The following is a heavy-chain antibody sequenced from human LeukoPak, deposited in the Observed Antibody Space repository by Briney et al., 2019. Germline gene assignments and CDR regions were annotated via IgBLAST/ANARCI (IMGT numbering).Heavy chain of an antibody. Sequence: GGSLRLSCAASGFTFSSYTMTWVRQAPGKGLEWVANIKQDGSEKYYVDSVKGRFTISRDNAKNSLYLQMNSLRAEDTAVYYCARGPALGYCSGGSCYQDYYYYYMDVWGKGTTVTVSS. CDR3: ARGPALGYCSGGSCYQDYYYYYMDV. D-gene: IGHD2-15*01. V-gene: IGHV3-7*01. CDR2: IKQDGSEK. CDR1: GFTFSSYT. J-gene: IGHJ6*03.